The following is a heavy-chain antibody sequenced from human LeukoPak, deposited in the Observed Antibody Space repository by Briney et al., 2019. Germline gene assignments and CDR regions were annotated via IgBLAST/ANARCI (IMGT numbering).Heavy chain of an antibody. Sequence: ASVKVSCEASGGTFSSYAISWVRQAPGQGLEWMGGIIPIFGTANYAQKFQGRVTITADKSTSTAYMELSSLRSEDTAVYYCAREGHDYGDYFTDYWGQGTLVTVSS. CDR2: IIPIFGTA. V-gene: IGHV1-69*06. CDR1: GGTFSSYA. CDR3: AREGHDYGDYFTDY. D-gene: IGHD4-17*01. J-gene: IGHJ4*02.